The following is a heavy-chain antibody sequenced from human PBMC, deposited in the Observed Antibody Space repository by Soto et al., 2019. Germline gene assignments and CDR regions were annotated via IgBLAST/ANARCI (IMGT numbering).Heavy chain of an antibody. CDR1: GGSISSYY. Sequence: SETLSLTCTVSGGSISSYYWSWIRQPPGKGLEWIGYIYYSGSTNYNPSLKSRVTISVDTSKNQFSLKLSSVTAADTAVYYCARLFIGSSSWYEWPTANWFDPWGQGTLVTVSS. J-gene: IGHJ5*02. CDR3: ARLFIGSSSWYEWPTANWFDP. V-gene: IGHV4-59*08. D-gene: IGHD6-13*01. CDR2: IYYSGST.